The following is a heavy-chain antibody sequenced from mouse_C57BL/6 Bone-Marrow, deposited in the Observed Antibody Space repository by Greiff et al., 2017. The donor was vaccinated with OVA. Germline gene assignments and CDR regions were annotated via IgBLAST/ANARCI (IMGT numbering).Heavy chain of an antibody. J-gene: IGHJ3*01. CDR1: GYTFTSYW. CDR3: ARRDSNYPAWFAY. D-gene: IGHD2-5*01. CDR2: INPSSGYT. V-gene: IGHV1-7*01. Sequence: QVQLQQSGAELAKPVASVKLSCKASGYTFTSYWMHWVKQRPGQGLEWIGYINPSSGYTKYNQKFKDKATLTADKSSSTAYMQLSSLTYEDSAVYYCARRDSNYPAWFAYWGQGTLVTVSA.